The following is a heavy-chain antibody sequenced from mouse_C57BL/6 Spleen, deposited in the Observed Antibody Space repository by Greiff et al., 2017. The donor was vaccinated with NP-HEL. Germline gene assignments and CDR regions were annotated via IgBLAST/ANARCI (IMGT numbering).Heavy chain of an antibody. V-gene: IGHV14-4*01. CDR2: IDPENGDT. CDR3: TTAYYSNYGYFDV. CDR1: GFNIKDDY. Sequence: EVQLVESGAELVRPGASVKLSCTASGFNIKDDYMHWVKQRPEQGLEWIGWIDPENGDTEYASKFQGKATITADTSSNTAYLQLSSLTSEDTAVYYCTTAYYSNYGYFDVWGTGTTVTVSS. D-gene: IGHD2-5*01. J-gene: IGHJ1*03.